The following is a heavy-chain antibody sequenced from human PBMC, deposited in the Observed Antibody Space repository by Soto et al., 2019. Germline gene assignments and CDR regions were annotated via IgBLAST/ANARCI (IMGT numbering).Heavy chain of an antibody. CDR2: MNPNSGNT. CDR3: ARAYSSSWYRLYYGMDV. J-gene: IGHJ6*02. D-gene: IGHD6-13*01. CDR1: GYTFSTYY. Sequence: ASVKVSCKASGYTFSTYYMHWVRQATGQGLEWMGWMNPNSGNTGYAQKFQGRVTMTRNTSISTAYMELSSLRSEDTAVYYCARAYSSSWYRLYYGMDVWGQGTTVTVSS. V-gene: IGHV1-8*02.